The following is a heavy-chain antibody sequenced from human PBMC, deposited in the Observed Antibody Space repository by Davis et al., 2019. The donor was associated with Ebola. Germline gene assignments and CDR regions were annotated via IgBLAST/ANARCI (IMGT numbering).Heavy chain of an antibody. Sequence: GESLKISCAASGFTFSSYGMHWVRQAPGKGLEWVAVIWSDGSNKYYADSVKGRFTISRDNGKNSLYLQMNSLRDEDTAVYYCAKDRSSSRFDYWGQGTLVTVSS. CDR2: IWSDGSNK. V-gene: IGHV3-33*06. J-gene: IGHJ4*02. CDR3: AKDRSSSRFDY. CDR1: GFTFSSYG. D-gene: IGHD6-19*01.